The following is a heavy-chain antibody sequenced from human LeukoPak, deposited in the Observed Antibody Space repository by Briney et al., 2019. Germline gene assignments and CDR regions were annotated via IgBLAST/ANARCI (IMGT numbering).Heavy chain of an antibody. CDR1: GGSISTYY. V-gene: IGHV4-4*09. D-gene: IGHD3-9*01. CDR3: ARQDTISLWFDP. Sequence: SETLSLTCTVSGGSISTYYWSWIRRPPGKGLEWIAYIHASGPTNYNPSLKSRITISVDTSKNQFSLKLSSVTAADTAVYYCARQDTISLWFDPWGQGTLVTVSS. CDR2: IHASGPT. J-gene: IGHJ5*02.